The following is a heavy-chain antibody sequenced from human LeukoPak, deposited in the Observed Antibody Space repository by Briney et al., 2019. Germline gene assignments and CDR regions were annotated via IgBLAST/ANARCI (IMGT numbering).Heavy chain of an antibody. J-gene: IGHJ3*02. Sequence: SVKVSCKASGGTFSSYAISWVRQAPGQGLEWMGGIIPIFGTAYYAQKLQGRVTITTDESTSTAYMQLSSLRSEDTAVYYCARPKSIFGVVTHDAFDIWGQGTMVTVSS. V-gene: IGHV1-69*05. CDR2: IIPIFGTA. D-gene: IGHD3-3*01. CDR3: ARPKSIFGVVTHDAFDI. CDR1: GGTFSSYA.